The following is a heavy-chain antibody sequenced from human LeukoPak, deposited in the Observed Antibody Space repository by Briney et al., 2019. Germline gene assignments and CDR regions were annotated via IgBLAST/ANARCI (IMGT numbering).Heavy chain of an antibody. J-gene: IGHJ4*02. CDR3: ARGRLSGDPGDFDY. CDR1: GFTFSNSD. CDR2: IDTAGDT. Sequence: GGSLRLSCAASGFTFSNSDMHWVRQITGKGLEWVSAIDTAGDTYYAGSVKGRFTISRENAKNSLYLQMNSLRAGDTALYYCARGRLSGDPGDFDYWGQGTLVTVSS. V-gene: IGHV3-13*01. D-gene: IGHD4-17*01.